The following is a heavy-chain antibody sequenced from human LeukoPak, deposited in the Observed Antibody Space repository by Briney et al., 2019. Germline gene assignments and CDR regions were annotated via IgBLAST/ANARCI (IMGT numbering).Heavy chain of an antibody. J-gene: IGHJ1*01. V-gene: IGHV3-23*01. CDR3: AIPYSSSWYGMYFQH. CDR1: GLTFSNYG. D-gene: IGHD6-13*01. Sequence: EGSLRLSCAASGLTFSNYGMSWVRQAPGKGLEWVSAISGTGGSTYYADSVKGRFTISRDNSKNTLYLQMNSLRAEDTAVYYCAIPYSSSWYGMYFQHWGQGTLVTVSS. CDR2: ISGTGGST.